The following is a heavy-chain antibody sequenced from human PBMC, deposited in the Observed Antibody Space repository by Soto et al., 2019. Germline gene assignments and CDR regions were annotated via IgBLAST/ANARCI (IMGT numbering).Heavy chain of an antibody. D-gene: IGHD5-12*01. J-gene: IGHJ3*02. Sequence: HPGGSLRLSCAASGFTFSSYAMSWVRQAPGKGLEWVSAISGSGGSTYYADSVKGRFTISRDNSKNTLYLQMNSLRAEDTAVYYCAKDGYGYSGYDSLDAFDIWGQGTTVTVSS. CDR1: GFTFSSYA. CDR2: ISGSGGST. V-gene: IGHV3-23*01. CDR3: AKDGYGYSGYDSLDAFDI.